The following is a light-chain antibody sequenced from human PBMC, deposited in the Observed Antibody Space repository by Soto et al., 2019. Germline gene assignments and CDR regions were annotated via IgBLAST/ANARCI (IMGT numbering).Light chain of an antibody. J-gene: IGLJ1*01. Sequence: QSVLTQPASVSGSPGQSITISCTGTSXDVGGYNYVSWYQQHPGKAPKLMIYEVSNRPSGVSNRFSGSKSDNTASLTISGLQAEDEADYYCSSYTSFSTYVFGTGTKVTVL. V-gene: IGLV2-14*01. CDR2: EVS. CDR3: SSYTSFSTYV. CDR1: SXDVGGYNY.